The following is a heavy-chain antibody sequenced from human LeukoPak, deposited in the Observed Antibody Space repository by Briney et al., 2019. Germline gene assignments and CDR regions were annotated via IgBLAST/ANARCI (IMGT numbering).Heavy chain of an antibody. CDR3: ARDLNEVLWFGEADYYYYYMDV. CDR1: GFTFSSYE. CDR2: ISSSGSTI. V-gene: IGHV3-48*03. J-gene: IGHJ6*03. D-gene: IGHD3-10*01. Sequence: GGSLRLSCAASGFTFSSYEMNWVRQAPGKGLEWVSYISSSGSTIYYADSVKGRFTISRDNAKNSLYLQMNSLRAEDTAVYYCARDLNEVLWFGEADYYYYYMDVWGKGTTVTVSS.